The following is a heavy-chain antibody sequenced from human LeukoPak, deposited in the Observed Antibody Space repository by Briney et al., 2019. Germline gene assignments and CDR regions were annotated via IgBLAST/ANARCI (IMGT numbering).Heavy chain of an antibody. CDR2: INPSGGST. D-gene: IGHD6-19*01. CDR1: GYTFTSYY. CDR3: AREAGIAVAKDNPPFDY. V-gene: IGHV1-46*01. Sequence: GASVKVPCKASGYTFTSYYMHWVRQAPGQGLEWMGIINPSGGSTSYAQKFQGRVTMTRDTSTSTVYMELSSLRSEDTAVYYCAREAGIAVAKDNPPFDYWGQGTLVTVSS. J-gene: IGHJ4*02.